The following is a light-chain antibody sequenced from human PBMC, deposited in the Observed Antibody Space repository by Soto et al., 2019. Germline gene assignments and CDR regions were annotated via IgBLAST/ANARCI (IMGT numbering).Light chain of an antibody. Sequence: QSVLTQPPSASGSPGQSVTISCTGTSSDVGGYNYVSWYQQHPGKAPKLMIYEVSKRPSGVPDRFSGSKSGNTASLTVSGLQAEDEADYYCSSYTSSTTSVVFGGGTQLTVL. CDR3: SSYTSSTTSVV. CDR1: SSDVGGYNY. V-gene: IGLV2-8*01. J-gene: IGLJ2*01. CDR2: EVS.